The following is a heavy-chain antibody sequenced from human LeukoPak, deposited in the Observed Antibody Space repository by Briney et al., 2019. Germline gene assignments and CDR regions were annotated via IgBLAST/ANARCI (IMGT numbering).Heavy chain of an antibody. CDR1: GGSISSYY. CDR3: ARVYCSSTSCYIGYFDY. V-gene: IGHV4-59*01. D-gene: IGHD2-2*02. J-gene: IGHJ4*02. Sequence: KPSETLSLTCTVSGGSISSYYWSWIRQPPGKGLEWIGYIYYSGSTNYNPSLKSRVTISVDTSKNQFSLKLSSVTAADTAVYYSARVYCSSTSCYIGYFDYWGQGTLVTVSS. CDR2: IYYSGST.